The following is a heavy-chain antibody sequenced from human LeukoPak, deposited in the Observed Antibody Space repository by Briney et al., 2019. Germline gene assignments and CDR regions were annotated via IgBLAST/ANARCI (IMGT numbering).Heavy chain of an antibody. CDR3: ARASSGYQGDY. D-gene: IGHD3-22*01. J-gene: IGHJ4*02. CDR1: GFTFNSYS. V-gene: IGHV3-21*01. Sequence: GGSLRLSCAASGFTFNSYSMNWVRQAPGKGLEWVSSISSSSSYIYYADSVKGRFTISRDNAKNSLYLQMNSLRAEDTAVYYCARASSGYQGDYWGQGTLVTVSS. CDR2: ISSSSSYI.